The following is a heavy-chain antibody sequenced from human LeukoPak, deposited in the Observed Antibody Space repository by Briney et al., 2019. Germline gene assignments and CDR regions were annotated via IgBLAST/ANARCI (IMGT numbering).Heavy chain of an antibody. V-gene: IGHV1-18*01. J-gene: IGHJ6*03. CDR3: ALPAKGAFFYYYMEV. CDR2: ISTYNGNT. CDR1: GYTFTSYG. Sequence: ASVKVSCKASGYTFTSYGITWVRQAPGRGLEWMGWISTYNGNTQYAQNFQGRLTMTTDTPTKTVYMELRSLRSNDTAVYYCALPAKGAFFYYYMEVWGKGTTVTVSS. D-gene: IGHD2-2*01.